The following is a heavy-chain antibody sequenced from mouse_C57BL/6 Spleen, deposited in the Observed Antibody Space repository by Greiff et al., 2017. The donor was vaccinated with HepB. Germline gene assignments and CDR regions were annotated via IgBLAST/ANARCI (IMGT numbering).Heavy chain of an antibody. Sequence: QVQLQQSGAELMKPGASVKLSCKATGYTFTGYWIEWVKQRPGHGLEWIGEILPGSGSTNYNEKFKGKATFTADTSSNTAHMQLSSLTTEDSAIYYCARGGGITTVVATKYFDVWGTGTTVTVSS. V-gene: IGHV1-9*01. CDR2: ILPGSGST. J-gene: IGHJ1*03. CDR1: GYTFTGYW. D-gene: IGHD1-1*01. CDR3: ARGGGITTVVATKYFDV.